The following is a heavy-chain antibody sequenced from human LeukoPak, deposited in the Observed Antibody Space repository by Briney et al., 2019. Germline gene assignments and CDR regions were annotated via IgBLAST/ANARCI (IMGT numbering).Heavy chain of an antibody. CDR3: AKDLSGSPGYYYGMDV. J-gene: IGHJ6*02. V-gene: IGHV3-23*01. CDR2: ISGSGDST. D-gene: IGHD3-10*01. Sequence: GGSLRLSCAASGFTFSSYAMSWVRQAPGKGLEWVSAISGSGDSTYYADSVKGRFTISRDNSKNTLYLQMNSLRAEDTAVYYCAKDLSGSPGYYYGMDVWGQGTTVTVSS. CDR1: GFTFSSYA.